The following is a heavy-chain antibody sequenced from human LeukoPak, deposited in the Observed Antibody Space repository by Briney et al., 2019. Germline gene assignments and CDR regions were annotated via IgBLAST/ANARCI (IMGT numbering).Heavy chain of an antibody. CDR3: AKIGANVGF. V-gene: IGHV3-23*01. Sequence: GGSLRLSCAASGFTFSSYAMSWVRQAPGKGLDWVSSINGGGGSTYYTDSVKGRFTISRDNSKNTLYLQMNSLRAEDTAVYYCAKIGANVGFWGQGTLVTVSS. D-gene: IGHD4/OR15-4a*01. CDR1: GFTFSSYA. CDR2: INGGGGST. J-gene: IGHJ4*02.